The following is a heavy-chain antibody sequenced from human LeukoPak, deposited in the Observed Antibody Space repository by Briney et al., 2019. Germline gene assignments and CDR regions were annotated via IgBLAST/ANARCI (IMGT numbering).Heavy chain of an antibody. CDR1: QYAFNGYT. CDR3: ARVEVATINRGTNDAFDI. CDR2: ISKSSALK. D-gene: IGHD5-12*01. Sequence: GGSLRLSCVASQYAFNGYTFTWVRQAPGKGLEYVSSISKSSALKYYADSVEGRFTISRDNAKNSLYLQMNSLRAEDTAVYYCARVEVATINRGTNDAFDIWGQGTMVTVSS. V-gene: IGHV3-21*01. J-gene: IGHJ3*02.